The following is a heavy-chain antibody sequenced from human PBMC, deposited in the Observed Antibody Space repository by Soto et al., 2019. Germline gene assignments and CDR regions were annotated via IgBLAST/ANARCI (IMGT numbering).Heavy chain of an antibody. CDR2: IYSGGYT. CDR1: GFTVSNNY. D-gene: IGHD3-10*01. J-gene: IGHJ4*02. CDR3: ATQPGGGGY. Sequence: EVQLVESGGGLIQPGGSLRLSCAVSGFTVSNNYMSWVRQAPGKGLEGVSVIYSGGYTAYGDSVKGRFTISRDNSKNTLYLQIKTRGADHTGLYSGATQPGGGGYWGQGTLVTVSS. V-gene: IGHV3-53*01.